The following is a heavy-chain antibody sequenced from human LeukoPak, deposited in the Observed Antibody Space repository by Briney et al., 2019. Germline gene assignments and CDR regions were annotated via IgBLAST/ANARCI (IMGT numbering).Heavy chain of an antibody. J-gene: IGHJ2*01. Sequence: SETLSLTCTVSGGSISSGGYYCSWIRQHPGKGLEWIVYIYYSGSTYYNPSLKSRVTISVDTSKNQFSLKLSSVTAADTAVYYCARDPKTNYGYSYGLWYFDLWGRGTLVTVSS. CDR2: IYYSGST. D-gene: IGHD5-18*01. V-gene: IGHV4-31*03. CDR3: ARDPKTNYGYSYGLWYFDL. CDR1: GGSISSGGYY.